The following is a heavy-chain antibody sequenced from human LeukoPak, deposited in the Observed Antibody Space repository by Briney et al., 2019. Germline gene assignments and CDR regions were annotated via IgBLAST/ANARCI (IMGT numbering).Heavy chain of an antibody. D-gene: IGHD5-12*01. CDR3: ASSWGGYDSLDY. CDR1: GGSISSYY. CDR2: IYYSGST. Sequence: PSETLSLTCAVSGGSISSYYWSWIRQPPGKGLEWIGYIYYSGSTNYNPSLKSRVTISVDTSKNQFSLKLSSVTAADTAVYYCASSWGGYDSLDYWGQGTLVTVSS. V-gene: IGHV4-59*01. J-gene: IGHJ4*02.